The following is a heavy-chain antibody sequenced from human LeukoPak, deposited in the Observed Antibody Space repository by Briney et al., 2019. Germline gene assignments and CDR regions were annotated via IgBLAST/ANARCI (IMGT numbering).Heavy chain of an antibody. CDR2: ISGSGGST. D-gene: IGHD6-13*01. CDR3: AVHPGIAAAGALDY. V-gene: IGHV3-23*01. CDR1: GFTFSSYA. Sequence: GGSLRLSCAASGFTFSSYAMSWVPQAPGKGLEAVSAISGSGGSTYYANSAKGRFTISRDNSRNTLYLQMNSLRAEDTALYYCAVHPGIAAAGALDYWGQGTLVTVSS. J-gene: IGHJ4*02.